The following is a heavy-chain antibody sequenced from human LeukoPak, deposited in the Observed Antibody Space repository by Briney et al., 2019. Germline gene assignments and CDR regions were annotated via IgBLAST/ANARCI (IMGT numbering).Heavy chain of an antibody. J-gene: IGHJ6*03. V-gene: IGHV1-69*13. CDR1: GGTFSSYA. CDR3: ASTVGRYCSSTSCYRGDYYYYYMDV. D-gene: IGHD2-2*01. CDR2: IIPIFGTA. Sequence: SVKVSCKASGGTFSSYAISWVRQAPGQGLEWMGVIIPIFGTANYAQKFQGRVTITADESTSTAYMELSSLRSEDTAVYYCASTVGRYCSSTSCYRGDYYYYYMDVWGKGTTVTISS.